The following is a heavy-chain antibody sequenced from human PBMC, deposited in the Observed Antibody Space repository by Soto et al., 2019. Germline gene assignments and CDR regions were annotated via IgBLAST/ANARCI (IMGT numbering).Heavy chain of an antibody. CDR2: INYSGNT. Sequence: SSETLSLTCTVSGGSISSGSYNWGWIRQSPGKGLEWIGSINYSGNTYYNPSLKSQVTISVDTSKNQFSLKLSSVTAADTAVYYCARLGGYYQAFDSWGQGTLVTVSS. CDR1: GGSISSGSYN. CDR3: ARLGGYYQAFDS. V-gene: IGHV4-39*01. D-gene: IGHD3-22*01. J-gene: IGHJ4*02.